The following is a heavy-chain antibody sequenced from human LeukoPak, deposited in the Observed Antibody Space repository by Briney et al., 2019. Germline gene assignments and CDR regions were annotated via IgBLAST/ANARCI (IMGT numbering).Heavy chain of an antibody. V-gene: IGHV3-30-3*01. CDR2: ISYDGSNK. J-gene: IGHJ4*02. D-gene: IGHD2-21*02. CDR3: ARDWRALCGGDCFGFFDY. Sequence: QAGGSLRLSCAASEFTFSSYTMHWVRQAPGKGLEWVALISYDGSNKYYADSVKGRFTISRDNSKNTLFLQTNSLRAEDTAMYYCARDWRALCGGDCFGFFDYWGQGTLVTVSS. CDR1: EFTFSSYT.